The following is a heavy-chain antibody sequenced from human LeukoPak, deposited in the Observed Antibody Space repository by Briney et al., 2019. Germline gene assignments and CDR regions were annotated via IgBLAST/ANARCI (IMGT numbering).Heavy chain of an antibody. CDR1: GFTFGDYP. V-gene: IGHV3-43*02. CDR2: ISPDGGRS. J-gene: IGHJ5*02. D-gene: IGHD1-26*01. Sequence: GGSLRLSCAASGFTFGDYPMHWILQTPGQGLEWVSLISPDGGRSFQADSVRGRFTISRDNSKNSLYLQMNSLRSEDTALYYCAKDMGGSGRNWASNWFDPWGQGTLVTVSS. CDR3: AKDMGGSGRNWASNWFDP.